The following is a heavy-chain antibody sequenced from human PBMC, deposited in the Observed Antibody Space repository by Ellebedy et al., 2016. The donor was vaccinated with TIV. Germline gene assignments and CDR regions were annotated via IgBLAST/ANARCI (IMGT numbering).Heavy chain of an antibody. V-gene: IGHV3-48*03. CDR1: GFTFSSYE. CDR3: ARREFSSGRLDY. J-gene: IGHJ4*02. Sequence: GESLKISCAASGFTFSSYEMNWVRQAPGKGLEWVSYISSSGTTIYYADSVKGRFTISRDNAKNSLYLQMNSLRDEDTAVYYCARREFSSGRLDYWGQGTLVTVSS. CDR2: ISSSGTTI. D-gene: IGHD6-19*01.